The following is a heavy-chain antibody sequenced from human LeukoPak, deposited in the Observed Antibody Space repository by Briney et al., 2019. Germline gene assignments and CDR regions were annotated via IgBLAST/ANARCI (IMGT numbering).Heavy chain of an antibody. CDR3: AREGGGYCSGGSCPYGMDV. Sequence: SETLSLTCAVSGYSISSGYYWGWIRQPPGKGLEWIGSIYHSGSTYYNPSLKSRVPISVDPSKNQFSLKLSSVTAGDTAVYYWAREGGGYCSGGSCPYGMDVWGKGTTVTISS. D-gene: IGHD2-15*01. J-gene: IGHJ6*04. CDR1: GYSISSGYY. CDR2: IYHSGST. V-gene: IGHV4-38-2*01.